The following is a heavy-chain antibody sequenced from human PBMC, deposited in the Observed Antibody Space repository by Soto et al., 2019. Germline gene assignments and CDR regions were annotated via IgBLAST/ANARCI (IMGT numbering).Heavy chain of an antibody. CDR2: IYYSGST. CDR1: GGSISSGDYY. V-gene: IGHV4-30-4*01. Sequence: SETLSLTCTVSGGSISSGDYYWIWIRHPPGKGLEWIGYIYYSGSTYYNPSLKSRVTISVDTSKNQFSLKLSSVTAADTAVYYCARHKRNYYDSSGYSYYFDYWGQGTLVTVS. J-gene: IGHJ4*02. CDR3: ARHKRNYYDSSGYSYYFDY. D-gene: IGHD3-22*01.